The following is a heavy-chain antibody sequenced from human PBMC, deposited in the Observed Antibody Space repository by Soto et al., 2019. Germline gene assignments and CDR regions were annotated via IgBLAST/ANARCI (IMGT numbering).Heavy chain of an antibody. J-gene: IGHJ6*02. CDR2: IHYNGNT. CDR1: DVSMISYY. D-gene: IGHD4-17*01. CDR3: ARLTTPTPYYYYYGMDV. V-gene: IGHV4-59*01. Sequence: PSETLSLTCTVSDVSMISYYLSWIRKPPGKGLEWIGNIHYNGNTKYSPSLKSRVTMSVDTSKNHFSLKLISVTTADTAVYYCARLTTPTPYYYYYGMDVWGQGTTVTVSS.